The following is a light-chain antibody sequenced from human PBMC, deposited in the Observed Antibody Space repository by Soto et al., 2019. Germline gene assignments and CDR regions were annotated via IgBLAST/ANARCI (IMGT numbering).Light chain of an antibody. J-gene: IGLJ1*01. CDR1: SSDIGGYKY. CDR3: RSYTGGSIYV. V-gene: IGLV2-14*01. CDR2: DVS. Sequence: QSALTQPASVSGSPGQSITISCTGTSSDIGGYKYVSWYQQHPGKAPKLMIYDVSNRPPGVSNRFSGSKSGNTATLTISGLQGEDEAEYYCRSYTGGSIYVFGTGTKVTV.